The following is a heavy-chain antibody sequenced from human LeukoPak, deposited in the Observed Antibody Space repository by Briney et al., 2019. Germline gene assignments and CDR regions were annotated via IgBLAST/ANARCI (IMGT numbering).Heavy chain of an antibody. CDR2: IKQDGSEK. D-gene: IGHD1-7*01. CDR1: GFTFSSYS. V-gene: IGHV3-7*01. J-gene: IGHJ6*02. CDR3: ARWDRPGELELPAYYYYYYGMDV. Sequence: PGGSLRLSCAASGFTFSSYSMNWVRQAPGKGLEWVANIKQDGSEKYYVDSVKGRFTISRDNAKNSLYLQMNSLRAEDTAVYYCARWDRPGELELPAYYYYYYGMDVWGQGTTVTVSS.